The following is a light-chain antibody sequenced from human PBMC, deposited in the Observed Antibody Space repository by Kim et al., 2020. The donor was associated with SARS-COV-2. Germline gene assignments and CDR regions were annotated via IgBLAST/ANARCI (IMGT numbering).Light chain of an antibody. Sequence: QSCTISWQGTRRDIGAYKTVSWYQQHPGKAPKLMIYEVNRRPSGVPDRFSGSKSGNTASLTVSGLQAEDEADYYCTSYAGSNNLDVFGTGTKVTVL. J-gene: IGLJ1*01. CDR2: EVN. V-gene: IGLV2-8*01. CDR3: TSYAGSNNLDV. CDR1: RRDIGAYKT.